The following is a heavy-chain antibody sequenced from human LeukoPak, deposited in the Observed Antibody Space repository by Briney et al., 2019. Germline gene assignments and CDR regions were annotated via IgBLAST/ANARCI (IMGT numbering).Heavy chain of an antibody. CDR1: GGSFSGYY. CDR3: ARHITERGPTAPQDY. D-gene: IGHD3-10*01. CDR2: INHSGST. V-gene: IGHV4-34*01. Sequence: SETLSLTCAVYGGSFSGYYWSWVRQPPGKGLEWIGEINHSGSTNYNPSLKSRVTISVDTSKNQFSLKLSSVTAADTAVYYCARHITERGPTAPQDYWGQGTLVTVSS. J-gene: IGHJ4*02.